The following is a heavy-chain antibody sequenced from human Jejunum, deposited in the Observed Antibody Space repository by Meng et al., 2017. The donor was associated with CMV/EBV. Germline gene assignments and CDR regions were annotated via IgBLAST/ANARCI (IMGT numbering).Heavy chain of an antibody. D-gene: IGHD5-12*01. CDR2: LNPNSGDT. CDR3: ATSSSGFDFWTDY. Sequence: SGYTFPGYYLHWVRQAPGQGLEWMGWLNPNSGDTTYAQQFQGRVTMTRDTSISTAYMELSRLRSDDTAVYYCATSSSGFDFWTDYWGQGTLVTVSS. J-gene: IGHJ4*02. V-gene: IGHV1-2*02. CDR1: GYTFPGYY.